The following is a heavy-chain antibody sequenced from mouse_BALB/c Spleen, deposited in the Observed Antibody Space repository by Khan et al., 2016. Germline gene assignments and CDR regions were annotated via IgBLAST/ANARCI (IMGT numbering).Heavy chain of an antibody. V-gene: IGHV3-1*02. CDR1: GYSITSGYS. Sequence: EVQLQESGPDLVKPSQSLSLTCTVTGYSITSGYSWHWIRQFPGNKLEWMGFIHYSGYTNYNPYLKSRISITRDTSTNQFFLQLNSVTTEDTAKYYCADYSNFVGTWWYFDVWGAGTTVTVSS. D-gene: IGHD2-5*01. CDR2: IHYSGYT. J-gene: IGHJ1*01. CDR3: ADYSNFVGTWWYFDV.